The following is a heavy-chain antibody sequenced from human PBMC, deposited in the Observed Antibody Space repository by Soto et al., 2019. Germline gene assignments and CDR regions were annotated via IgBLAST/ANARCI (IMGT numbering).Heavy chain of an antibody. J-gene: IGHJ3*02. CDR2: MDYSGT. D-gene: IGHD1-26*01. Sequence: NPSETLSLTCTVSGASISSYYWSWVRQPPGKGLEWIGYMDYSGTKNNPSLKSRVTMSIDTSKNQFSLKLSSVTAADTAVYYCARDQPGSPVFDRAFDIWGQGTMVTVSS. CDR1: GASISSYY. CDR3: ARDQPGSPVFDRAFDI. V-gene: IGHV4-59*01.